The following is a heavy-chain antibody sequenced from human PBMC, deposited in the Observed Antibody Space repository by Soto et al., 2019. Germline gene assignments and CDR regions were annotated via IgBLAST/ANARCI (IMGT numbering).Heavy chain of an antibody. CDR1: GFTFSNYA. CDR2: ISGSGDST. V-gene: IGHV3-23*01. Sequence: GGSLRLSCAASGFTFSNYAMNWVRQAPGKGLEWVSVISGSGDSTYYADSVKGRFTISRDNSKNTLYLQMNSLRAEDTAIYYCARRGSGSYYDYWGQGTLVTVSS. D-gene: IGHD1-26*01. J-gene: IGHJ4*02. CDR3: ARRGSGSYYDY.